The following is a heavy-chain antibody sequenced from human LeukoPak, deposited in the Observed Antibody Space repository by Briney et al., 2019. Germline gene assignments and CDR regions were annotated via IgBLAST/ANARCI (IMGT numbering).Heavy chain of an antibody. CDR2: INHSGST. V-gene: IGHV4-34*01. CDR3: ARAALITMVRGSGRFDP. J-gene: IGHJ5*02. Sequence: SETLSLTCAVYGGSFSGYYWSWIRQPPGKGLEWIGEINHSGSTNYNPSLKSRVTMSVDTSKNQFSLKLSSVTAADTAVYYCARAALITMVRGSGRFDPWGQGTLVTVSS. D-gene: IGHD3-10*01. CDR1: GGSFSGYY.